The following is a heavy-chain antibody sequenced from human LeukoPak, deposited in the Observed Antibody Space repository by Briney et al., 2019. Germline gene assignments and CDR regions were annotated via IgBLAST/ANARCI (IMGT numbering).Heavy chain of an antibody. CDR1: GYTFSSYA. D-gene: IGHD5-18*01. Sequence: VASVKVSCKASGYTFSSYAMNWVRQAPGQGLEWMGWINTKTGNPTYAQGSTGRFVFSLDTSVSTAYLQISSLKAEDTAVYYCARGYSYGSPSEAYYFDYWGQGTLVTVSS. J-gene: IGHJ4*02. CDR2: INTKTGNP. V-gene: IGHV7-4-1*02. CDR3: ARGYSYGSPSEAYYFDY.